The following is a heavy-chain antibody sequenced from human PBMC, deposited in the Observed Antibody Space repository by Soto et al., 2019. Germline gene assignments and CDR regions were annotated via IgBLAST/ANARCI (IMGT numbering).Heavy chain of an antibody. Sequence: ASVKVSCKASGYTFTSYAMHWVRQAPGQRLEWMGWINAGNGNTKYSQKFQGRVTITRDTSASTAYMELSSLRSEDTAVYYCARDLASSGWYIIRLLDSSGQGTLVIVSS. CDR1: GYTFTSYA. CDR3: ARDLASSGWYIIRLLDS. V-gene: IGHV1-3*01. CDR2: INAGNGNT. J-gene: IGHJ5*01. D-gene: IGHD6-19*01.